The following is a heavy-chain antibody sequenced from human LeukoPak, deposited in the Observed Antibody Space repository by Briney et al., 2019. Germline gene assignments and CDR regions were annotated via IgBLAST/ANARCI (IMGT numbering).Heavy chain of an antibody. CDR2: IRGSGGST. D-gene: IGHD3-16*01. CDR3: AKLGGFGYYFDY. V-gene: IGHV3-23*01. J-gene: IGHJ4*02. CDR1: VFTFSSYA. Sequence: GGPLRLSCAASVFTFSSYAMSLVRQAPGKGLEGVSAIRGSGGSTYYADAVKGRFTISRDNSKTTLYLQMNSLRAEDTAVYYCAKLGGFGYYFDYWGQGTLVTVSS.